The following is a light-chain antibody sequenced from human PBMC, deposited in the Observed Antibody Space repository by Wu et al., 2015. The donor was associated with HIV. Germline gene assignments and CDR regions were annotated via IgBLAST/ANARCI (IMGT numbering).Light chain of an antibody. CDR1: QGISGS. CDR3: QQNYNYPRT. J-gene: IGKJ2*01. Sequence: DIQMTQSPSSLSASVGDRVTITCRASQGISGSLAWYQQKPGKAPKVLLYATSRLESGVPSRFSGSGSGTQYTLTISSLQPEDFATYYCQQNYNYPRTFGQGTKLEIK. CDR2: ATS. V-gene: IGKV1-NL1*01.